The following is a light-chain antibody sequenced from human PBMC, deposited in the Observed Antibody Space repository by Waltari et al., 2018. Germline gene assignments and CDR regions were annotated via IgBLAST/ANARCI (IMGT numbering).Light chain of an antibody. Sequence: QSALTQPPSASGSPGQSVTISCTGTSSDVGIYDYVSWYQQRPGKAPKLIIYAVTERPSGVPDRFSDSKSGNTASLTVFGLQTEDEGTYYCGSYAGSKILLFGGGTELTVL. CDR3: GSYAGSKILL. CDR1: SSDVGIYDY. J-gene: IGLJ3*02. V-gene: IGLV2-8*01. CDR2: AVT.